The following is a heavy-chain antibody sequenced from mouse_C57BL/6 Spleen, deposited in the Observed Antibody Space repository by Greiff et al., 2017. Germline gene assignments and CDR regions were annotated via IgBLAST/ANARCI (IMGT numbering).Heavy chain of an antibody. V-gene: IGHV5-17*01. CDR3: ARGGGYYLDY. CDR1: GFTFSDYG. CDR2: ISSGSSTI. Sequence: EVKLMESGGGLVKPGGSLKLSCAASGFTFSDYGMHWVRQAPEKGLEWVAYISSGSSTIYYADTVKGRFTISRDNAKNTLFLQMTSLRSEDTAMYYCARGGGYYLDYWGQGTTLTVSS. J-gene: IGHJ2*01.